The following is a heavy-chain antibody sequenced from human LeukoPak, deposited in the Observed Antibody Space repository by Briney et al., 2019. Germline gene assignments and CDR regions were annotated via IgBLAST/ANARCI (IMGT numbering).Heavy chain of an antibody. CDR3: ARGTLVGAIYNWFDP. V-gene: IGHV4-61*08. D-gene: IGHD1-26*01. J-gene: IGHJ5*02. Sequence: SETLSLTCTVSGGSISSGGYYWSWIRQHPGKGLEWVGHIYYLGSTNYNPSLKSRVTISIDTSKNQFSLKLSSVTAADTAVYYCARGTLVGAIYNWFDPWGQGTLVTVSS. CDR1: GGSISSGGYY. CDR2: IYYLGST.